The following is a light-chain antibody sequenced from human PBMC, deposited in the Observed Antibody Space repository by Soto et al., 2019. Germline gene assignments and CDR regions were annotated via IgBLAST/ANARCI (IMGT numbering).Light chain of an antibody. CDR3: QQRSNWPIT. V-gene: IGKV3D-11*01. J-gene: IGKJ5*01. CDR2: GAS. CDR1: RGVSANY. Sequence: ENLLTQSPGTLSLSPGEGATLSCRASRGVSANYLAWYQQKPGQAPTLLIYGASIRAAGIPARFSGSGSGTDFTLTISSLEPEDFAVYYCQQRSNWPITFGQGTRLEIK.